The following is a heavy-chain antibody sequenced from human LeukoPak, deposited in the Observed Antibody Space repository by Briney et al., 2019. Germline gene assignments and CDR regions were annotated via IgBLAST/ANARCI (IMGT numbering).Heavy chain of an antibody. J-gene: IGHJ5*02. CDR1: VGTFSSHA. CDR3: ARSMVRGVILFSWFDP. D-gene: IGHD3-10*01. Sequence: ASVKVSRKASVGTFSSHAICWVRQAPGPGLEWMGGIIPIFGNADYAQKFPCRVTITAVEATSTTYMDLSSLRSEDTAVYDCARSMVRGVILFSWFDPWGQGTLVTVSS. CDR2: IIPIFGNA. V-gene: IGHV1-69*13.